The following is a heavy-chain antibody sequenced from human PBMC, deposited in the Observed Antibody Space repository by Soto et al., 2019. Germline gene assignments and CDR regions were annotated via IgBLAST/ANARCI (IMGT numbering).Heavy chain of an antibody. Sequence: QVQLVQSGAEVKKPGASVKVSCKVSGYTLTELSMHWVRRAPGKGLEWMGGFDPEDGETIYAQKFQGRVTMTEDTSTDTAYMELSSLRSEDTAVYYCATDDYGGNSQPHGFDYWGQGTLVTVSS. CDR3: ATDDYGGNSQPHGFDY. CDR1: GYTLTELS. D-gene: IGHD4-17*01. J-gene: IGHJ4*02. CDR2: FDPEDGET. V-gene: IGHV1-24*01.